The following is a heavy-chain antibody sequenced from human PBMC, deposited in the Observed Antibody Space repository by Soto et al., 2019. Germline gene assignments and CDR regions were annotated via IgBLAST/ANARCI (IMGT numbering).Heavy chain of an antibody. D-gene: IGHD3-3*02. CDR2: ISSSGTNI. J-gene: IGHJ6*02. CDR1: GFTFSTYE. CDR3: ARRALTTSYYGLDV. V-gene: IGHV3-48*03. Sequence: LRLSCAASGFTFSTYEMNWARQAPGKGLEWVSYISSSGTNIYYADSVKGRFTISRDNAKDSLYLQMNSLRAEDTAVYYCARRALTTSYYGLDVWGQGTTVTVSS.